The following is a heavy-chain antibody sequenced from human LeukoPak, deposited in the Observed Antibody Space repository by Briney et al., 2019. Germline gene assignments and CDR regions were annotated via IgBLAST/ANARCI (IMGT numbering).Heavy chain of an antibody. CDR3: ASTTPFNYYDSSGYYPDVDY. J-gene: IGHJ4*02. CDR1: GFTFSSFW. D-gene: IGHD3-22*01. CDR2: INSVGSST. V-gene: IGHV3-74*01. Sequence: GGSLRLSCAASGFTFSSFWMHWVRQAPGKGLVWVSRINSVGSSTSYADSVKGRFTISRDNAKNSLYLQMNSLRAEDTAVYYCASTTPFNYYDSSGYYPDVDYWGQGTLVTVSS.